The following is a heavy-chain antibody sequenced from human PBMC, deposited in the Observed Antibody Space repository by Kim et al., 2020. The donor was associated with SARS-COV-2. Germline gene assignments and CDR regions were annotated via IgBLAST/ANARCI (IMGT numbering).Heavy chain of an antibody. V-gene: IGHV4-31*03. CDR2: IYYSGST. D-gene: IGHD3-10*01. J-gene: IGHJ6*02. CDR3: ARDTPFGESMDV. CDR1: GGSISSGGYY. Sequence: SETLSLTCTVSGGSISSGGYYWSWIRQHPGKGLEWIGYIYYSGSTYYNPSLKSRVTISVDTSKNQFSLKLSSVTAADTAVYYCARDTPFGESMDVWGQGTTVTVSS.